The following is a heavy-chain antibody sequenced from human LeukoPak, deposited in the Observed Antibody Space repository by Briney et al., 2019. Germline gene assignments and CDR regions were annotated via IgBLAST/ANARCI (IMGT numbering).Heavy chain of an antibody. Sequence: PGRSLRLSCAASGFTFDDYAMHWVRQAPGKGLEWVSGITWNSGNLGYADSVKGRFTISRDNAKNSLYLQMDSLRAEDTALYYCAKEPYDILTGYRKWYFDYWGQGTLVTVSS. J-gene: IGHJ4*02. V-gene: IGHV3-9*01. CDR1: GFTFDDYA. D-gene: IGHD3-9*01. CDR2: ITWNSGNL. CDR3: AKEPYDILTGYRKWYFDY.